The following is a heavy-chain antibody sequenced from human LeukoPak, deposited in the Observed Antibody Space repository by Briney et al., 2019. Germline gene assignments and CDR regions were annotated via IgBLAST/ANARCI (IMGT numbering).Heavy chain of an antibody. Sequence: SGGSLRLSCAASGLTFSDYYMSWIHQAPGKGLEWLSYINIGGTNTHYADSVKGRFTIFRDNAKKSLYLEMTNLRAEDTAVYYCATDGAGFDTWGQGVLVTDSS. CDR2: INIGGTNT. J-gene: IGHJ5*02. V-gene: IGHV3-11*01. CDR1: GLTFSDYY. CDR3: ATDGAGFDT.